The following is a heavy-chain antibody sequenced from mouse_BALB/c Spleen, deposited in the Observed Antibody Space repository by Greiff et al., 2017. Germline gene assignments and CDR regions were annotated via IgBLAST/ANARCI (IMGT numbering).Heavy chain of an antibody. V-gene: IGHV5-9-4*01. CDR3: ARDTTATYYAMDY. CDR1: GFTFSSYA. D-gene: IGHD1-2*01. CDR2: ISSGGSYT. Sequence: EVQVVESGGGLVKPGGSLKLSCAASGFTFSSYAMSWVRQSPEKRLEWVAEISSGGSYTYYPDTVTGRFTISRDNAKNTLYLEMSSLRSEDTAMYYCARDTTATYYAMDYWGQGTSVTVSS. J-gene: IGHJ4*01.